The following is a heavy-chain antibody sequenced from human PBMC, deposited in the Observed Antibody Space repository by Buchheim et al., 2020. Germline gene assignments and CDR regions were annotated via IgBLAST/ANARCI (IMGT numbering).Heavy chain of an antibody. J-gene: IGHJ2*01. CDR2: IYYSGST. CDR1: GGSISSSSYY. Sequence: QLQLQESGPGLVKPSETLSLTCTVSGGSISSSSYYWGWIRQPPGKGLEWIGSIYYSGSTYYNPSLKSRVTISVDTSKNQFSLKLSSVTAADTAVYYCARGMTTVTTSWYFDLWGRGTL. D-gene: IGHD4-17*01. CDR3: ARGMTTVTTSWYFDL. V-gene: IGHV4-39*01.